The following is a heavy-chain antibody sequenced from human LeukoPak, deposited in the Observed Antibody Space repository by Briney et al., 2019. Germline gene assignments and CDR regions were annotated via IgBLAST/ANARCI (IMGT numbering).Heavy chain of an antibody. Sequence: GGSLRLSCAASGFTFSSYAMSWVRQAPGKGLEWVSGISGSGDNTYYANSVKGRFTISRDNSKSTLYVQVNSLGTEDTAAYYCAKGSYYDSSGSFYFDYWGQGTLVTVSS. V-gene: IGHV3-23*01. CDR2: ISGSGDNT. CDR3: AKGSYYDSSGSFYFDY. CDR1: GFTFSSYA. D-gene: IGHD3-22*01. J-gene: IGHJ4*02.